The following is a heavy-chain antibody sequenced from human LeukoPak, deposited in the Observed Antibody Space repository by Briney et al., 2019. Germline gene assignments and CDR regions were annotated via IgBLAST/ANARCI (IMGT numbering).Heavy chain of an antibody. Sequence: GGSLRLSCAASGFTVSSNYMSWVRQAPGKGLEWFSVIYSGGSTYYADSVKGRFTISRDSSKNTLYLQMNSLRAEDTAVYYCARLGSGYQLGYFDYWGQGTLVTVSS. CDR1: GFTVSSNY. J-gene: IGHJ4*02. CDR2: IYSGGST. V-gene: IGHV3-66*01. D-gene: IGHD2-2*01. CDR3: ARLGSGYQLGYFDY.